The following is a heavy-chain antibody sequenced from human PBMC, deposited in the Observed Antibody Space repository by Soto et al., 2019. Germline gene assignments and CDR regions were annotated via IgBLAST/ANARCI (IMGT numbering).Heavy chain of an antibody. CDR1: GFTFSTYG. D-gene: IGHD3-10*01. Sequence: QVELVESGGGVVQPGWSLRLSCTASGFTFSTYGMHWVRQAPGKGLEWVAVIWYDGSKEYYADSVKGRFAISRDNSKNTVYLQMISLRGEDTSAYYCMRSKGRLFGSGTYQGLDVWGKGTTLTVSS. V-gene: IGHV3-33*01. CDR2: IWYDGSKE. J-gene: IGHJ6*04. CDR3: MRSKGRLFGSGTYQGLDV.